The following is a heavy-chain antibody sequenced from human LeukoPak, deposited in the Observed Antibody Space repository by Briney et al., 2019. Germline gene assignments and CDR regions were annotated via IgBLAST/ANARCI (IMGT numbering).Heavy chain of an antibody. CDR3: ARVPQWLEYFQH. V-gene: IGHV1-46*01. D-gene: IGHD6-19*01. CDR1: GYTFTNYY. Sequence: ASVKVSCKASGYTFTNYYIHWVRQAPGQGLEWMGIINPSGGSTSYAQTFQGRVTMTRDTSTNTVYMELSSPRSDDTAVYYCARVPQWLEYFQHWGQGTLVTVSS. J-gene: IGHJ1*01. CDR2: INPSGGST.